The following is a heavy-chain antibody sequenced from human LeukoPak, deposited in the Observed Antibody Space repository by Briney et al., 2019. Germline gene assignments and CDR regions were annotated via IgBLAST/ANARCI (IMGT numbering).Heavy chain of an antibody. J-gene: IGHJ4*02. CDR2: ISYSGST. CDR3: ARRHYYNGRAYYFLDY. D-gene: IGHD3-22*01. V-gene: IGHV4-61*01. CDR1: GGSVSSDNYY. Sequence: PSETLSLTCTVSGGSVSSDNYYWTWIRQPPGKGLQWIGYISYSGSTNYNPSLKSRVTISLHTSKNQFSLRLSSLTAADTAVFYCARRHYYNGRAYYFLDYWGQGTLVTVSS.